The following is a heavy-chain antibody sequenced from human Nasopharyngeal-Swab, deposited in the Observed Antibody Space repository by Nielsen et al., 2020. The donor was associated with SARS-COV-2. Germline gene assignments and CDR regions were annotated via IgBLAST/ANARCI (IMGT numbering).Heavy chain of an antibody. CDR1: GYTFTSYY. Sequence: ASVKVSCKASGYTFTSYYMHWVRQAPGQGLEWMGIINPSGGSTSYAQKFQGRVTMTRDTSTSTVYMELSSLRSEDTAVYYCARALSARTTFNCLGPWGQGTPVTVSS. CDR3: ARALSARTTFNCLGP. V-gene: IGHV1-46*01. J-gene: IGHJ5*02. D-gene: IGHD4-17*01. CDR2: INPSGGST.